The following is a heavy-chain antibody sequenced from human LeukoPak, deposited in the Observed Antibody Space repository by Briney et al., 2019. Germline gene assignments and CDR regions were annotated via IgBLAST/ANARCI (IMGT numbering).Heavy chain of an antibody. Sequence: SVKVSCKASGGTFSSYAISWVRQAPGQGLEWMGGIIPIFGTANYAQKFQGRVTITADESTSTAYMELSSLRSEDTAVYYCARDDPRYSSSWYYWGQGTLVTVSS. CDR3: ARDDPRYSSSWYY. CDR1: GGTFSSYA. J-gene: IGHJ4*02. D-gene: IGHD6-13*01. CDR2: IIPIFGTA. V-gene: IGHV1-69*13.